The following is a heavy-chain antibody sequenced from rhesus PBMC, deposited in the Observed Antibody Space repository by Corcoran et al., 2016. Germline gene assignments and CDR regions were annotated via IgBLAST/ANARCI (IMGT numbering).Heavy chain of an antibody. D-gene: IGHD1-44*02. CDR1: GASIRTYW. V-gene: IGHV4-80*01. Sequence: QVQLQASDPGLVKPAETLSLTCAVSGASIRTYWWSWIRPSPGPGLEWIGEIGGKRDEINYNPSLKRRVTISKDASKNQFSLKLTSLSAADTAVYYCARDGRIDYWGQGVLVTVSS. CDR3: ARDGRIDY. J-gene: IGHJ4*01. CDR2: IGGKRDEI.